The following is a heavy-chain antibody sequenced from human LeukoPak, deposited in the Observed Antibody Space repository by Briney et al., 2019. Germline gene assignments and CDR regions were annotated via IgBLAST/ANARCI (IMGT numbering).Heavy chain of an antibody. CDR2: IYYSGST. J-gene: IGHJ4*02. Sequence: SETLSLTCTVSGGSISSYHWSWIRQPPGKGLEWIGYIYYSGSTNYNPSLKSRVTISVDTSKNQFSLKLSSVTAADTAVYYCAREGYDSSGIDYWGQGTLVTVSS. D-gene: IGHD3-22*01. V-gene: IGHV4-59*01. CDR1: GGSISSYH. CDR3: AREGYDSSGIDY.